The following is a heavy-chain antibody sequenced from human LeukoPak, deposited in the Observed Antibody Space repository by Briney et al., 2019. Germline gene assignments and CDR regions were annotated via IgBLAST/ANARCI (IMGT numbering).Heavy chain of an antibody. CDR1: GFSLSIYD. Sequence: GGSLRLSCAASGFSLSIYDMVWVRQAPGKGLEWIASTGLSSSYIGYADSVKGRFTISRDNGENSVYLQMNGLRAEDTAVYYCAKEDDGLWDVWGKGTTVTVSS. J-gene: IGHJ6*04. CDR2: TGLSSSYI. CDR3: AKEDDGLWDV. D-gene: IGHD4/OR15-4a*01. V-gene: IGHV3-21*01.